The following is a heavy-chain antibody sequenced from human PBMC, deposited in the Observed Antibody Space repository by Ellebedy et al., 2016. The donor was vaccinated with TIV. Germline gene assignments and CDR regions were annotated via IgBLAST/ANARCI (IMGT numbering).Heavy chain of an antibody. D-gene: IGHD6-19*01. V-gene: IGHV4-39*02. CDR1: GGSISNYNYY. CDR2: IHYTGST. Sequence: MPSETLSLTCTVSGGSISNYNYYWGWVRHPPGKGLEWIGSIHYTGSTYYNPSLKSRVTIYVDTSKNHCSLELTSVTAADTAIYYCARLSRAVAGTNWFDPWGQGTLVSVSS. CDR3: ARLSRAVAGTNWFDP. J-gene: IGHJ5*02.